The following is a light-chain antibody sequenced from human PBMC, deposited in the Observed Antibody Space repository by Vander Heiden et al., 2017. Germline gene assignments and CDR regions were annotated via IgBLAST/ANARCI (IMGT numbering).Light chain of an antibody. CDR3: QQRSNWPPAT. Sequence: EIVLTHSPATLSLSPGERATLSCRASQSVSSYLAWYQLKPGQAPRLLIYDASNRATGIPARFSGSGSGTDFTLTISSLEPEDFAVYYCQQRSNWPPATFGQGTKLEIK. CDR2: DAS. V-gene: IGKV3-11*01. CDR1: QSVSSY. J-gene: IGKJ2*01.